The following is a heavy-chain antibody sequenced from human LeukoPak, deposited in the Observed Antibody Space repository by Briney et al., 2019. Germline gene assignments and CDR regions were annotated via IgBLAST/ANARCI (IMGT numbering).Heavy chain of an antibody. D-gene: IGHD1-26*01. V-gene: IGHV3-72*01. CDR2: TRNKANDYTT. J-gene: IGHJ4*02. Sequence: GGSLRLSCAASGFTFNDHFMDGVRQAPGKGREWGGRTRNKANDYTTQYPASVSGRFTTLRDDSRNSLYLQMKSLQTEDTAVYYCARERNSGSYFLGSFDYWGQGALVTVSS. CDR3: ARERNSGSYFLGSFDY. CDR1: GFTFNDHF.